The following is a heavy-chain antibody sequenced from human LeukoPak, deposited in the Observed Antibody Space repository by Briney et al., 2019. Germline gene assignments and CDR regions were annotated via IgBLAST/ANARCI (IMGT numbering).Heavy chain of an antibody. Sequence: SETLSLTCSVSGASTTSYYWNWNRQAPGKGLEWIGYIYSDGTTSYSPSLRSRVTISIDTSRNQFSLKLSSVTAADAAVYYCARDTRSYDTSGYHYFDYWGQGALVTVSS. D-gene: IGHD3-22*01. CDR3: ARDTRSYDTSGYHYFDY. CDR2: IYSDGTT. CDR1: GASTTSYY. V-gene: IGHV4-59*01. J-gene: IGHJ4*02.